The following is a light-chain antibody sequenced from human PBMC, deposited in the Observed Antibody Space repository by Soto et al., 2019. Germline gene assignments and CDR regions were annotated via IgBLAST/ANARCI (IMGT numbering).Light chain of an antibody. CDR2: DTS. CDR3: LLSPNLPYVV. V-gene: IGLV7-46*01. CDR1: TGPVTSGHY. J-gene: IGLJ2*01. Sequence: QAVVTQEPSLTVSPGGTVTLTCGFTTGPVTSGHYPDWFQLKPGQAPRTLIYDTSSKSSWTPARFSGSLLGGKAALTLSGAQPEDEADYYCLLSPNLPYVVVGGGTKLTVL.